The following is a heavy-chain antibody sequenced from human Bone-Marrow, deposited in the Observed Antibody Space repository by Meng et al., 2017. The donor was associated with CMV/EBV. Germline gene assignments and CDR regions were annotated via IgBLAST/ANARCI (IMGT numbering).Heavy chain of an antibody. CDR2: VNDSGST. Sequence: SETLSLTCAVYSGSFSGYYWSWIRQPPGEGLEWIGDVNDSGSTNYNPSLKSRVTISVDASKNQFSLKLTSVTAADTAVYYCARGSWVYSDDDETTGLDYWGPGTLVTVSS. D-gene: IGHD5-12*01. J-gene: IGHJ4*02. CDR3: ARGSWVYSDDDETTGLDY. V-gene: IGHV4-34*01. CDR1: SGSFSGYY.